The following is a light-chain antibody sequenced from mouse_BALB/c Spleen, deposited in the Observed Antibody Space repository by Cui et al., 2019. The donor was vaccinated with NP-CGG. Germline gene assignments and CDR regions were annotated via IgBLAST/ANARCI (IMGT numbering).Light chain of an antibody. V-gene: IGLV1*01. Sequence: HAVVTQESTLTTSPGETVTLTCRSSTGAVTTNSYANWVQEKPDHLFTGLIGGTNNRAPGVPAKFSGSLIGDKAALTITGAQTEDETIYFCALWYSNHWVFGGGTKLTVL. CDR3: ALWYSNHWV. J-gene: IGLJ1*01. CDR1: TGAVTTNSY. CDR2: GTN.